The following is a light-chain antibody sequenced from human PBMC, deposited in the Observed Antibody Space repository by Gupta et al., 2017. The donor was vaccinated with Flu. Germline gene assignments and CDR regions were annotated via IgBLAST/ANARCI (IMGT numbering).Light chain of an antibody. J-gene: IGKJ2*02. CDR1: QSISRY. Sequence: PSSLSASVGDRVTITCRASQSISRYLNWYQMKPGEAPKFLIYAASSLESGVPSKFSGSGSGTDFALTISGLQPEDCATYYCQQSDSVPCTFGQGTKVEIK. CDR3: QQSDSVPCT. V-gene: IGKV1-39*01. CDR2: AAS.